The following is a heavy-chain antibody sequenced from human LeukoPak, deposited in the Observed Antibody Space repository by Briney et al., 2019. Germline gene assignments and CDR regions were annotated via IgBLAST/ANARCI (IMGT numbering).Heavy chain of an antibody. CDR3: ARDRAYGDYFRWFDP. CDR2: IYSSGTP. Sequence: SETLSLTCTVSGGSISSGSYYWSWIRQPAGKGLEWIGRIYSSGTPNYNPSLKSRVTMSVDTSKNQFSLKLSSVIAADTAVYYCARDRAYGDYFRWFDPWGQGTLVTVSS. CDR1: GGSISSGSYY. V-gene: IGHV4-61*02. D-gene: IGHD4-17*01. J-gene: IGHJ5*02.